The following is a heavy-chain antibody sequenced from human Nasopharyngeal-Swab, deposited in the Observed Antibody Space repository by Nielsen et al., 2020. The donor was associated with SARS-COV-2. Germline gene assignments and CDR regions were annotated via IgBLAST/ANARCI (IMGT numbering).Heavy chain of an antibody. J-gene: IGHJ6*03. CDR1: GFIFNSYW. V-gene: IGHV3-7*04. Sequence: GESLKISCAASGFIFNSYWMNWVRQAPGKGLEWVANINQDGSEKDYVDSVKGRFTISRDNAKNSLYLQMNSLRAEDTAVYYCARDGQQQLGDWYYYVDVWGNGTTVTVSS. D-gene: IGHD6-13*01. CDR3: ARDGQQQLGDWYYYVDV. CDR2: INQDGSEK.